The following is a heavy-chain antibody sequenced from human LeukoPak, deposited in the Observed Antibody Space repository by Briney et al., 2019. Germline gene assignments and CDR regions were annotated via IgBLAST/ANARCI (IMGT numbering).Heavy chain of an antibody. CDR3: AKGAGGFSYYNWFDP. CDR1: GYSISSDYY. V-gene: IGHV4-38-2*02. D-gene: IGHD5-18*01. J-gene: IGHJ5*02. Sequence: SSETLSLTCTVSGYSISSDYYWGWIRPPPGKGLEWIGIIYYSGTTHYNPSLESRVTISGDTSKNQFSLKLASVTAADTAIYYCAKGAGGFSYYNWFDPWGQGTLVTVSS. CDR2: IYYSGTT.